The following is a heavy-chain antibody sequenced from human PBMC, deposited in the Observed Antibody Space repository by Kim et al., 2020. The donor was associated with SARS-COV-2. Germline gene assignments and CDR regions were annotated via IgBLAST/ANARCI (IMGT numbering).Heavy chain of an antibody. V-gene: IGHV3-30*04. CDR1: GFTFSSYA. CDR3: ARAPSSSWGDNWFDP. D-gene: IGHD6-13*01. Sequence: GGSLRLSCAASGFTFSSYAMHWVRQAPGKGLEWVAVISYDGSNKYYADSVKGRFTISRDNSKNTLYLQMNSLRAEDTAVYYCARAPSSSWGDNWFDPWGQGTLVTVSS. J-gene: IGHJ5*02. CDR2: ISYDGSNK.